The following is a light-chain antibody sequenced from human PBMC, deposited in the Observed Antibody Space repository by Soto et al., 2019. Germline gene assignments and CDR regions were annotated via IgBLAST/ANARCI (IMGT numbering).Light chain of an antibody. V-gene: IGKV3-11*01. CDR1: QSVSSY. CDR3: QQRSNWPIT. CDR2: DAS. J-gene: IGKJ5*01. Sequence: SPATLSLCPGERSTLSCRASQSVSSYLAWYQQKPGQAPRLLIYDASNRATGIPARFSGSGSGTEFTLTISSLEPEDFALYYCQQRSNWPITFGQGTRLEIK.